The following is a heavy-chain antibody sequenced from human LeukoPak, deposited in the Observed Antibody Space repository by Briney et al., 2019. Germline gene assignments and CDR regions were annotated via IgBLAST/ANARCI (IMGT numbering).Heavy chain of an antibody. D-gene: IGHD3-22*01. J-gene: IGHJ3*02. Sequence: PGGSLRLSCAASGFTVSSNYMSWVRQAPGKGLGWVSVIYSGGSTYYADSVKGRFTISRDNSKNTLYLQMNSLRAEDTAVYYCASVLIVVVSASGAFDIWGQGTMVTVSS. V-gene: IGHV3-66*01. CDR1: GFTVSSNY. CDR2: IYSGGST. CDR3: ASVLIVVVSASGAFDI.